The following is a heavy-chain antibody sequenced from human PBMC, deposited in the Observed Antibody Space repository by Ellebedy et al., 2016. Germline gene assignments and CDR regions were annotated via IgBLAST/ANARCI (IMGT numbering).Heavy chain of an antibody. CDR3: ARGGSGTDWYFDL. CDR2: INPSGGST. D-gene: IGHD6-13*01. Sequence: ASVKVSCKASGYTFTSYYMHWVRRAPGQGLEWMGIINPSGGSTSNAQKIQGRVTMTRDTSTSTVYMELTSLRSEDTAVYYCARGGSGTDWYFDLWGRGTLVTVSS. V-gene: IGHV1-46*01. J-gene: IGHJ2*01. CDR1: GYTFTSYY.